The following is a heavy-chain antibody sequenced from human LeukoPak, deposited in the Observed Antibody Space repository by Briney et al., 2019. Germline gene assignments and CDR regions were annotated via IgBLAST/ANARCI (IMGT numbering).Heavy chain of an antibody. D-gene: IGHD6-13*01. CDR3: ARAHTQQQLPD. V-gene: IGHV1-18*01. CDR1: GYTFTNNG. J-gene: IGHJ4*02. CDR2: ISAYNGNT. Sequence: GASVTVSCKASGYTFTNNGITWVRQAPGQGLEWMGWISAYNGNTNYAQKLQGRVTMTTDTSTSTAYMELSSLRSEDTAVYYCARAHTQQQLPDWGQGTLVTVSS.